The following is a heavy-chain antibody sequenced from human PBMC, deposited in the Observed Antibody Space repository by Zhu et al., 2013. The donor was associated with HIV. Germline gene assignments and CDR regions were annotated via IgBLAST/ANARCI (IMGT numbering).Heavy chain of an antibody. CDR2: INVGSDNV. CDR3: ARDGYCHNGVCYPIVLSYGMDV. V-gene: IGHV1-3*01. J-gene: IGHJ6*02. Sequence: QVRLVQSGAHVKKPGASVRISCKTSGFSFTSYSLHWVRQAPGQGPEWIGWINVGSDNVKYSQTLQGRVTITGDTSARTVYMELSSLRYEDTAVYYCARDGYCHNGVCYPIVLSYGMDVWGQGTTVTVSS. CDR1: GFSFTSYS. D-gene: IGHD2-8*01.